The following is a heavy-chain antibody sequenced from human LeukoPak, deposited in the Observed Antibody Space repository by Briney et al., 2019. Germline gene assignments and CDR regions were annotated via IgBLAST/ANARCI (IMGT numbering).Heavy chain of an antibody. CDR3: ARAGSGSGWYFDY. CDR1: GYXFTSVG. J-gene: IGHJ4*02. V-gene: IGHV1-18*01. Sequence: ASVKVSCKSSGYXFTSVGITWVRRAPGQGLEWMGWISPYNGNTRYAQKFQGRVAMTTDTSTTTAYMELRGLRFNDTAVYYCARAGSGSGWYFDYWGQGTLVTVSS. D-gene: IGHD6-19*01. CDR2: ISPYNGNT.